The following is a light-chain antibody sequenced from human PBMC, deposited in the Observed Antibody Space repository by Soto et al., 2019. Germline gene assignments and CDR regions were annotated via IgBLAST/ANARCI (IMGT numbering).Light chain of an antibody. CDR2: KAS. J-gene: IGKJ5*01. CDR1: QSISSW. Sequence: DIQMTQSPSTLSASVGDRVTITCRASQSISSWLAWYQQKPGKAPKLLIYKASSLESGVPSRSSGSGSGTEFTLTISSLQPDDFATYYCQQYNTYSLITFGQGTRLEIK. CDR3: QQYNTYSLIT. V-gene: IGKV1-5*03.